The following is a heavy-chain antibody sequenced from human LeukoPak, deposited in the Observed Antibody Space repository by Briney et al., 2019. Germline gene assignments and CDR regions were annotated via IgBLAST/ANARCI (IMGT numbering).Heavy chain of an antibody. V-gene: IGHV3-7*03. CDR3: ARERYTYGSLYYMDV. Sequence: GGSLRLSCAASGFTFRTYWMSWVRQAPGKGLEWVANIKQDGSEKYYVDSVKGRFTISRDNAKNSLYLQMNSLRAEDTAVYYCARERYTYGSLYYMDVWGKGTTVTVSS. D-gene: IGHD5-18*01. CDR1: GFTFRTYW. CDR2: IKQDGSEK. J-gene: IGHJ6*03.